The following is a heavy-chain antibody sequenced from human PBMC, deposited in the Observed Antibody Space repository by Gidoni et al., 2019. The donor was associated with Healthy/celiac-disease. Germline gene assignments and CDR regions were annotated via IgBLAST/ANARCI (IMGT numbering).Heavy chain of an antibody. J-gene: IGHJ6*02. Sequence: EVQLVEYGGGLVQPGRSLRLSCTASGFTFGASAMSWVRQAPGKGLEWVGFIRSKAYGGTTEYAASVKGRFTISRDDSKSIAYLQMNSLKTEDTAVYYCTREMVVAGFAYYYYGMDVWGQGTTVTVSS. CDR2: IRSKAYGGTT. CDR1: GFTFGASA. D-gene: IGHD6-19*01. CDR3: TREMVVAGFAYYYYGMDV. V-gene: IGHV3-49*04.